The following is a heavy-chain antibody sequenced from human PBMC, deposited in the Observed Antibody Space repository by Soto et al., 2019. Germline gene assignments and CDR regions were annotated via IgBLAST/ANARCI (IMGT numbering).Heavy chain of an antibody. CDR1: GGTFSSYP. Sequence: QVQLVQSGDEVKKPGSSVKVSCKASGGTFSSYPINWVRQAPGQGLEWMGEIIPIFGTAKYAQKFQGRVTITADESTSTAYMELSSLRSEDTAVYYCARDGGRHSGGIDYWGQGTLVTVSS. V-gene: IGHV1-69*01. CDR3: ARDGGRHSGGIDY. D-gene: IGHD1-26*01. J-gene: IGHJ4*02. CDR2: IIPIFGTA.